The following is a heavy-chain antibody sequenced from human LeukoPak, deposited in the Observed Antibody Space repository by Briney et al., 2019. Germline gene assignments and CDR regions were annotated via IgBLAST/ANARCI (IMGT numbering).Heavy chain of an antibody. CDR2: ISGSGGST. V-gene: IGHV3-23*01. D-gene: IGHD2-15*01. CDR1: GFTFSSYA. J-gene: IGHJ6*04. Sequence: PGGSLRLPCAASGFTFSSYAMSWVRQAPGKGLEWVSAISGSGGSTYYADSVKGRFTISRDNSKNTLYLQMNSLRAEDTAVYYCAKTPSSGYCSGGSCYFYGMDAWGKGTTVTVSS. CDR3: AKTPSSGYCSGGSCYFYGMDA.